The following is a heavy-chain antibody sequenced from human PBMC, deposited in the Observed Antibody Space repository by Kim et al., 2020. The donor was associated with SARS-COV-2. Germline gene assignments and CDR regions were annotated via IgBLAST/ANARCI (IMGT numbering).Heavy chain of an antibody. CDR2: IKSHTDGGTA. Sequence: GGSLRLSCAASGFTFSNAWMNWVRQAPGKGLEWVGRIKSHTDGGTADFAAPVQGRFTVSRDDSKTTVYLQMNSLKTEDTALYYCTTGPVGYYDSTGYSYYFDNWGQGTLVTVSS. CDR1: GFTFSNAW. V-gene: IGHV3-15*01. J-gene: IGHJ4*02. CDR3: TTGPVGYYDSTGYSYYFDN. D-gene: IGHD3-22*01.